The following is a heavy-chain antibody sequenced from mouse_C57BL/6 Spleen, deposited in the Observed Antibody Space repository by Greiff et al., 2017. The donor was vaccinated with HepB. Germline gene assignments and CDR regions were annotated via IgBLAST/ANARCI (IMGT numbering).Heavy chain of an antibody. CDR2: IWSDGST. D-gene: IGHD2-1*01. CDR1: GFSLTSYG. J-gene: IGHJ4*01. CDR3: ARHGNYVSYYAMDY. V-gene: IGHV2-6-1*01. Sequence: VKLMESGPGLVAPSQSLSITCTVSGFSLTSYGVHWVRQPPGKGLEWLVVIWSDGSTTYTSALKSRLSLSKDNSKSQVFLKMNSLQTDDTAMYYCARHGNYVSYYAMDYWGQGTSVTVSS.